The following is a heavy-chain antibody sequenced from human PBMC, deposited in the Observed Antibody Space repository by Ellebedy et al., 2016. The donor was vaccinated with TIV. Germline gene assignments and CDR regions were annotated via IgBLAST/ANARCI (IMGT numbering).Heavy chain of an antibody. D-gene: IGHD3-10*01. V-gene: IGHV3-66*01. CDR1: GFTINSNY. Sequence: GGSLRLSCVVSGFTINSNYMSWVRQAPGRGLEWVSVISVGGTTYYADSVKGRFTISRDKSKNTLYIEMNSPRAEDTAVYYCARETFNDVDLKLWGIFDIWGQGTVVAVSS. CDR2: ISVGGTT. CDR3: ARETFNDVDLKLWGIFDI. J-gene: IGHJ3*02.